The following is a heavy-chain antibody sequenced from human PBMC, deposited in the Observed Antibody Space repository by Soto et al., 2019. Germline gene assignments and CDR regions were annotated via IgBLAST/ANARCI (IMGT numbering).Heavy chain of an antibody. CDR2: TNTSNGHT. CDR1: GYTFTSYT. D-gene: IGHD2-21*01. J-gene: IGHJ5*02. CDR3: ARDEFIVSCNPYNWFDP. V-gene: IGHV1-18*01. Sequence: QVHLVQSGTEVKKPGASVKVSCTASGYTFTSYTITWVRQAPGQGLERMGWTNTSNGHTTNAQKFQGRVTMTTDTSTSTAYLDLSSLRSDDTAVYDCARDEFIVSCNPYNWFDPWGQGTLVTVSS.